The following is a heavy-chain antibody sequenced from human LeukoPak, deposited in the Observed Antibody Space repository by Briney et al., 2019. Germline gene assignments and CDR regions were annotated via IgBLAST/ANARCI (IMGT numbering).Heavy chain of an antibody. J-gene: IGHJ1*01. V-gene: IGHV1-2*02. D-gene: IGHD1-26*01. CDR3: ARGTIGSYSSVHD. CDR1: GYTFTGYY. CDR2: ISPKSGGT. Sequence: ASVKVSCKASGYTFTGYYMHWVRQAPGQGLEWVGWISPKSGGTDYAQRLQGRVTMTTDTSIATAYMELSRRTSDDTAVYFCARGTIGSYSSVHDWGQGTLVTVSS.